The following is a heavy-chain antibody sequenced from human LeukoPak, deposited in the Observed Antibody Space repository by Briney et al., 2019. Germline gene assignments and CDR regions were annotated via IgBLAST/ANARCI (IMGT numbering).Heavy chain of an antibody. CDR2: ISAYNGNT. D-gene: IGHD1-26*01. CDR3: ARDVVGATQKSSRRIFDY. Sequence: GASVKVSCKASGYTFTSYAMNWVRQAPGQGLEWMGWISAYNGNTNYAQKLQGRVTMTTDTSTSTAYMELRSLRSDDTAVYYCARDVVGATQKSSRRIFDYWGQGTLVTVSS. V-gene: IGHV1-18*01. J-gene: IGHJ4*02. CDR1: GYTFTSYA.